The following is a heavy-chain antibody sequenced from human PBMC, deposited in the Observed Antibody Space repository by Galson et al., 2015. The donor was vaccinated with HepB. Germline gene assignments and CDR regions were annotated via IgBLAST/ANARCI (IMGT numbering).Heavy chain of an antibody. D-gene: IGHD3-16*02. CDR2: IKQDGSEK. CDR1: GFTFNNFW. V-gene: IGHV3-7*03. J-gene: IGHJ4*02. Sequence: LRLSCAASGFTFNNFWMSWVRQAPGRGLEWVANIKQDGSEKYYVDSVKGRFTISRDNAMNSLYLQMNSLRAEDTAVYYCARHYDYVWGSYRIPGGYFDYWGQGTLVTVSP. CDR3: ARHYDYVWGSYRIPGGYFDY.